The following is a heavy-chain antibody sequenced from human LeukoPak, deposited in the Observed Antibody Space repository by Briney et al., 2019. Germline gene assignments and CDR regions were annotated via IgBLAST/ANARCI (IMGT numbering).Heavy chain of an antibody. D-gene: IGHD4-23*01. CDR3: VLGHYVGFSDY. CDR1: GFTFSNYA. J-gene: IGHJ4*02. V-gene: IGHV3-30*09. Sequence: PGGSLRLSCAASGFTFSNYAMHWVRQAPGKGLEWVAAISDDGGNKYYADSVKGRIAISRDNSKNTLYLQMNSLRAEDTAVYYCVLGHYVGFSDYWGQGTLVTVSS. CDR2: ISDDGGNK.